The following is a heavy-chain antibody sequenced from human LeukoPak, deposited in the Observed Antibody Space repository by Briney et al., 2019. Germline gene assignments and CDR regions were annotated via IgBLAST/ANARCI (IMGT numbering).Heavy chain of an antibody. V-gene: IGHV4-39*07. CDR2: IYYSGST. D-gene: IGHD2-2*01. CDR3: ARVTGYCSSTSCYDAFDI. CDR1: GGSISSSSYY. Sequence: SETLSLTCTVSGGSISSSSYYWGWIRQPPGKGLEWIGSIYYSGSTNYNPSLKSRVTISVDTSKNQFSLKLSSVTAADTAVYYCARVTGYCSSTSCYDAFDIWGQGTMVTVSS. J-gene: IGHJ3*02.